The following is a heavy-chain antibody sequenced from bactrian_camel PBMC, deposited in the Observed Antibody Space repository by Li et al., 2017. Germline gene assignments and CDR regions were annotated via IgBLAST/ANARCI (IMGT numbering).Heavy chain of an antibody. V-gene: IGHV3S53*01. J-gene: IGHJ4*01. Sequence: HVQLVESGGGSVQAGGSLKLSCKILRYPYPNYCMGWFRQAPGKEREWVAHIDSDRGADYADSVKDRFTISQDNAENTVHLQMNRQKPEDTGVYYCAADSVYSLAEAYFSTCGRPARGSGPDDPFWGLGTQVTVS. CDR3: AADSVYSLAEAYFSTCGRPARGSGPDDPF. CDR1: RYPYPNYC. D-gene: IGHD2*01. CDR2: IDSDRGA.